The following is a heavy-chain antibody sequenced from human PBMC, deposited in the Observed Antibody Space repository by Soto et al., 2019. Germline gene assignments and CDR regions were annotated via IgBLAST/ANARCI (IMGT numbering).Heavy chain of an antibody. J-gene: IGHJ5*02. CDR3: ARDTATYYYDSSGGFDP. CDR2: IYYSGST. V-gene: IGHV4-59*01. CDR1: GGSISSYY. D-gene: IGHD3-22*01. Sequence: SETLSLTCTVSGGSISSYYWSWIRQPPGKGLEWIGYIYYSGSTNYNPSLKSRVAISVDTSKNQFSLKLSSVTAADTAVYYCARDTATYYYDSSGGFDPWGQGTLVTVS.